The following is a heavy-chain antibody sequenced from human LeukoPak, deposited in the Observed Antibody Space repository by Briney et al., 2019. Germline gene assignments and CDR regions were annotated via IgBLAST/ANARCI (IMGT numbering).Heavy chain of an antibody. CDR2: ISWNSGSI. CDR3: AKVSGGGYGSGSYLDY. V-gene: IGHV3-9*01. CDR1: GFTFDDYA. D-gene: IGHD3-10*01. J-gene: IGHJ4*02. Sequence: PGGSLRLSCAASGFTFDDYAMHWVRQAPGKGLEWVSGISWNSGSIDYADSVKGRFTISRDNAKNSLYLQMNSLRAEDTALYYCAKVSGGGYGSGSYLDYWGQGTLVTVSS.